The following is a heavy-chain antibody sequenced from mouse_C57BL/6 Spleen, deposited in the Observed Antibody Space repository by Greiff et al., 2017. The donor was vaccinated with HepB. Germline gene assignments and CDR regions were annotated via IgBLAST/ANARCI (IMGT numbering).Heavy chain of an antibody. CDR1: GYTFTSYD. D-gene: IGHD1-1*01. CDR3: ARRRIYYYGSSPGYFDV. V-gene: IGHV1-85*01. CDR2: IYPRDGST. J-gene: IGHJ1*03. Sequence: VQLQQSGPELVKPGASVKLSCKASGYTFTSYDINWVKQRPGQGLEWIGWIYPRDGSTKYNEKFKGKATLTVDTSSSTAYMELHSLTSEDSAVYFCARRRIYYYGSSPGYFDVWGTGTTVTVSS.